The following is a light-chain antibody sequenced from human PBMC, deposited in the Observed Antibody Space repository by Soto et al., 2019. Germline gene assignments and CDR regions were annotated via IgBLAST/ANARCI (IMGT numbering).Light chain of an antibody. V-gene: IGKV1-9*01. CDR2: AAS. CDR1: QGISSY. J-gene: IGKJ1*01. CDR3: QQLNSYPWT. Sequence: IQMTQSPSSLSASLGDRVTIXXRASQGISSYLAWYQQKPGKAPKVXTYAASTLQSGDPSRFSGSGSGTDFTLTISSLQPEDFATYYCQQLNSYPWTFGRGTKVEIK.